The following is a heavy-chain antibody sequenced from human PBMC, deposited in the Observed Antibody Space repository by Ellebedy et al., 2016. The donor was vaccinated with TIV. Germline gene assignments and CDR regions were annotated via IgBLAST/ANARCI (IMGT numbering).Heavy chain of an antibody. CDR2: ISAYNGNT. CDR3: GRELGMGRGAMDV. V-gene: IGHV1-18*04. D-gene: IGHD7-27*01. CDR1: GYTFTSYG. Sequence: AASVKVSCKASGYTFTSYGISWVRQAPGQGLEWMGWISAYNGNTNYAQKFQGRASMTTDASTNTVHPELMNLNFDDTAVYYCGRELGMGRGAMDVWGQGTTVTVSS. J-gene: IGHJ6*02.